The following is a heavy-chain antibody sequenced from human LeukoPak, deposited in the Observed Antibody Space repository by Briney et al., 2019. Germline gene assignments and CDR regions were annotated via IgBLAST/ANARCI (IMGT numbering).Heavy chain of an antibody. Sequence: ASVKVSCKASGYTFTSHYLHWVRQAPGQGLEGMGIINPSVDSTSYAQKFQDRVTMTRDTSTSTVYMELSSLRPEDTAVYYCARSLGSETYYEVFRDSHAFDIWGQGTMVTVSS. J-gene: IGHJ3*02. CDR1: GYTFTSHY. V-gene: IGHV1-46*01. CDR3: ARSLGSETYYEVFRDSHAFDI. CDR2: INPSVDST. D-gene: IGHD3-10*01.